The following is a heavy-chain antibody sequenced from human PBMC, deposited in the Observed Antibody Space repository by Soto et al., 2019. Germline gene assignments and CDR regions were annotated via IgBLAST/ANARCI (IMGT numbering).Heavy chain of an antibody. J-gene: IGHJ4*02. CDR3: ARVAAAGPTFDY. CDR2: IYYSGST. D-gene: IGHD6-13*01. Sequence: SETLCDPCTVAEGSISSHDWSWLRQPPGKGLEWIGYIYYSGSTNYNPSLKSRVTISVDTSKNQFSLKLSSVTAADTAVYYCARVAAAGPTFDYWGQGTLVTVSS. CDR1: EGSISSHD. V-gene: IGHV4-59*11.